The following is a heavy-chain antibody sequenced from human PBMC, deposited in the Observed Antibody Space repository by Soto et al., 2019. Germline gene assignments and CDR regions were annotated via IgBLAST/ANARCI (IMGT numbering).Heavy chain of an antibody. CDR2: IDWDDDK. Sequence: SGPTLVNPTQTLTLTCIFTVFSLSTPEMCVSWIRQPPGKALEWLALIDWDDDKYYSTSLKTRLTISKDTSKNQVVLTMTNMDPVDTATYYCARIPRRVYVGSTSYYYYGMDVWGQGTTVTVSS. D-gene: IGHD1-26*01. CDR1: VFSLSTPEMC. CDR3: ARIPRRVYVGSTSYYYYGMDV. J-gene: IGHJ6*02. V-gene: IGHV2-70*01.